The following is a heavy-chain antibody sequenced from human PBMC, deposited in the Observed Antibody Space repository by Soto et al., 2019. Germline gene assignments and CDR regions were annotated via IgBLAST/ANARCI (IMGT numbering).Heavy chain of an antibody. V-gene: IGHV1-18*01. CDR1: GYTFTSYG. D-gene: IGHD3-10*01. CDR3: ARALVLLWFGESPDAFDI. CDR2: ISAYNGNT. Sequence: GASVKVSCKASGYTFTSYGISWVRQAPGQGLEWMGWISAYNGNTNYAQRLQGRVTMTTDTSTSTAYMELRSLRSDDTAVYYCARALVLLWFGESPDAFDIWGQGTMVTVSS. J-gene: IGHJ3*02.